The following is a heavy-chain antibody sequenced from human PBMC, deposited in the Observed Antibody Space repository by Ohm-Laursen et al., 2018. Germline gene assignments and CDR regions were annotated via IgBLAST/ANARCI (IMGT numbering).Heavy chain of an antibody. CDR2: ISSGGDTI. J-gene: IGHJ4*02. V-gene: IGHV3-11*01. D-gene: IGHD2-2*01. CDR3: ARNSSTWGRSVDY. Sequence: GSLRLSCTASGFTFSDYYITWIRQAPGKGLEWVSYISSGGDTIYYADSVKGRFTISRDNAKNSLYLQMNSLRAEDTAVYYCARNSSTWGRSVDYWGQGALVTVSS. CDR1: GFTFSDYY.